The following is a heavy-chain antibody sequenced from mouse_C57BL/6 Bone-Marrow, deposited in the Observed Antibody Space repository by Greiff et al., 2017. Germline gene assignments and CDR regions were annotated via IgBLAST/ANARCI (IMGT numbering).Heavy chain of an antibody. D-gene: IGHD2-3*01. CDR3: ARDGYYVGWYFDV. CDR1: GYSFTSYY. CDR2: IYPGSGNT. J-gene: IGHJ1*03. V-gene: IGHV1-66*01. Sequence: VKLVESGPELVKPGASVQISCKASGYSFTSYYIHWVKQRPGQGLEWIGWIYPGSGNTKYNEKFKGKATLTADTSSSTAYMQLSSLTSEDSAVYYGARDGYYVGWYFDVWGTGTTVTVSS.